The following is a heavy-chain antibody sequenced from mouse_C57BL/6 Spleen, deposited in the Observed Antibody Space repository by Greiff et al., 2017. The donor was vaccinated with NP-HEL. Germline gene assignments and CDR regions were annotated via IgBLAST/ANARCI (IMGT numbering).Heavy chain of an antibody. J-gene: IGHJ3*01. CDR2: FYPGSGSI. Sequence: VQLQQSGAELVKPGASVKLSCKASGYTFTEYTIHWVKQRSGQGLAWIGWFYPGSGSIKYNEKFKDKATLTADKSAITVYMEISRLTAEDSAVFCCARHEDHDGAGSAYWGQGALVTVSA. CDR1: GYTFTEYT. V-gene: IGHV1-62-2*01. CDR3: ARHEDHDGAGSAY. D-gene: IGHD2-3*01.